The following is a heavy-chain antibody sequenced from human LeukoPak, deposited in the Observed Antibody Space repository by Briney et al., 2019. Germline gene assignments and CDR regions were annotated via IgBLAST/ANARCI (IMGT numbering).Heavy chain of an antibody. D-gene: IGHD7-27*01. Sequence: SETLSLTCTVSGGSISSSSYYWGWIRQSPGKGLEWIATISYSGNTYYNPSLKSRGTISVDTSKNQFSLKINPVTAADTAVYYCARYTGDYSGPVFDSWGQGTLVTVSS. J-gene: IGHJ5*01. CDR3: ARYTGDYSGPVFDS. CDR2: ISYSGNT. V-gene: IGHV4-39*07. CDR1: GGSISSSSYY.